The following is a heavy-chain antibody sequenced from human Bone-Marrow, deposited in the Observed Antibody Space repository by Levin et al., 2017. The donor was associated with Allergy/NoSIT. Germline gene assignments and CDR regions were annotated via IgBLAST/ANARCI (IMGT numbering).Heavy chain of an antibody. J-gene: IGHJ4*02. CDR3: TADLEESTGHSCDY. V-gene: IGHV3-15*04. D-gene: IGHD2-8*02. CDR2: IATKTAGGTT. Sequence: GESLKISCAASRFTFSDAWMSWVRQAPGKGLEWVGRIATKTAGGTTAYAAPVKGRFTVSRDDSINTLYLHMNSLKTEDTAVYYCTADLEESTGHSCDYWGQGTLVTVSS. CDR1: RFTFSDAW.